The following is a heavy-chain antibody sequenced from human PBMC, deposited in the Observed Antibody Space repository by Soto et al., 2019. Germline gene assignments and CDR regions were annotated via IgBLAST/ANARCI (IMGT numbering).Heavy chain of an antibody. CDR1: GYTFTSYG. CDR3: AREAGWQRMVPYD. D-gene: IGHD6-25*01. J-gene: IGHJ4*02. V-gene: IGHV1-18*04. CDR2: ISAFNGDT. Sequence: QVQLVQSGTEVKKPGASVNASCKAFGYTFTSYGFSWVRQVPGQGLEWLGWISAFNGDTQYSQTMKGRLTVTTDTATTTVHMELRSLIPADTAVYYCAREAGWQRMVPYDWGQGTLVTVS.